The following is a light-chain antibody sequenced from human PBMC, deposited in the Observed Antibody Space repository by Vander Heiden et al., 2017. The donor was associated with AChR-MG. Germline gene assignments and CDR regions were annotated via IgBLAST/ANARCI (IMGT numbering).Light chain of an antibody. Sequence: QLVLPQPPSASRTPGQRVTISCSGSNSNNGSNMVNWYQQLPGTAPKLLLYSNNQRPSGVPDRFSGSKSGTSASLAISGLQSEDEADYYCAAWDDSLNGLLFGAGTKLTVL. V-gene: IGLV1-44*01. CDR2: SNN. J-gene: IGLJ2*01. CDR3: AAWDDSLNGLL. CDR1: NSNNGSNM.